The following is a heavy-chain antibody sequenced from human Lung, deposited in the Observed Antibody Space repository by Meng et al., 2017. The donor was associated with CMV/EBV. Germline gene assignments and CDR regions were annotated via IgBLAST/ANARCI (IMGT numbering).Heavy chain of an antibody. Sequence: SCAASGFTFSYFWMSWVRQAPGKGLEWVANIKQDGSEKYYVDSVEGRFTISRDNAKNSLYLQMNSLRTEDTAVYYCARDRGAFDIWGQGKVVNVSS. CDR1: GFTFSYFW. CDR2: IKQDGSEK. V-gene: IGHV3-7*01. J-gene: IGHJ3*02. D-gene: IGHD3-10*01. CDR3: ARDRGAFDI.